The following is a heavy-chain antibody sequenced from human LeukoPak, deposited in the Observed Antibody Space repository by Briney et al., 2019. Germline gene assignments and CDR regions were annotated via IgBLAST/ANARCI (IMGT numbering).Heavy chain of an antibody. CDR2: IWYDGSNK. D-gene: IGHD6-13*01. Sequence: GGPLRLSCAASGFTFSSYGMHWVRQAPGKGLEWVAVIWYDGSNKYYADSVKGRFTISRDNSKNTLYLQMNSLRAEDTAVYYCARGNVVAAAGDYWGQGTLVTVSS. J-gene: IGHJ4*02. CDR3: ARGNVVAAAGDY. CDR1: GFTFSSYG. V-gene: IGHV3-33*01.